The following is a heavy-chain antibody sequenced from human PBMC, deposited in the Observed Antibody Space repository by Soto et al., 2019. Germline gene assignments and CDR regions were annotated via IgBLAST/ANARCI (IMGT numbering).Heavy chain of an antibody. J-gene: IGHJ4*02. Sequence: QVQLVESGGGVVQPGRSLRLSCAASGFTFSSYAMHWVRQAPGKGLEWVAVISYDGSNKYYADSVKGRFTISRDNSKNTLYLQMNSLRAEDTAVYYCASALVVTAIMVRTDYWGQGTLVTVSS. V-gene: IGHV3-30-3*01. D-gene: IGHD2-21*02. CDR3: ASALVVTAIMVRTDY. CDR2: ISYDGSNK. CDR1: GFTFSSYA.